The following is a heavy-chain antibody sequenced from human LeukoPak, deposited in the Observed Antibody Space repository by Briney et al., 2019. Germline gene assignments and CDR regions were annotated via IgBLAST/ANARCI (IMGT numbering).Heavy chain of an antibody. V-gene: IGHV5-51*01. CDR3: ARRAYSHEWFDP. CDR2: IYPGDSDT. J-gene: IGHJ5*02. D-gene: IGHD5-12*01. CDR1: GYTFTNYW. Sequence: ESLKISCKASGYTFTNYWIGWVRQMPGKGLEWMGTIYPGDSDTRYSPSFQGHVTISADRSISTAYLQWSSLRASDSAMYYCARRAYSHEWFDPWGQGTLVTVSS.